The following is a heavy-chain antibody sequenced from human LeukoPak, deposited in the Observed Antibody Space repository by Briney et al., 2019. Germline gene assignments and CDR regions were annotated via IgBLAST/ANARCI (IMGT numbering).Heavy chain of an antibody. CDR1: GFTFSSYW. V-gene: IGHV3-74*01. J-gene: IGHJ4*02. D-gene: IGHD5-24*01. Sequence: PGGSLRLSCAASGFTFSSYWMHWVRQAPGKWLVWVSRINSDGSSTSYADSVKGRFTISRDNAKNTLYLQMNSLRAEDTAVYYCASPRDGYNSFDYWGQGTLVTVSS. CDR2: INSDGSST. CDR3: ASPRDGYNSFDY.